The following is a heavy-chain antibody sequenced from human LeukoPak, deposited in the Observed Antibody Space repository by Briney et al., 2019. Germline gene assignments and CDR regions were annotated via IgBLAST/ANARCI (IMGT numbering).Heavy chain of an antibody. CDR1: GDTFTSYG. D-gene: IGHD4-17*01. J-gene: IGHJ6*02. CDR2: ISAYNGNT. CDR3: ARDGDYADDYGMDV. Sequence: GASVKVSCKASGDTFTSYGISWVRQAPGQGLEWMGWISAYNGNTNYAQKLQGRVTMTTDTSTSTAYMELRSLRSDDTAVYYCARDGDYADDYGMDVWGQGTTVTVSS. V-gene: IGHV1-18*01.